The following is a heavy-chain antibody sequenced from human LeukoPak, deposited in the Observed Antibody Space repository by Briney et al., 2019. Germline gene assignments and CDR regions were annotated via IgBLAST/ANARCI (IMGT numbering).Heavy chain of an antibody. D-gene: IGHD2-8*01. V-gene: IGHV4-59*01. J-gene: IGHJ4*02. CDR2: IYYSGST. CDR3: ASFEYCTNGVCYGLDY. Sequence: SETLSLTCTVSGGSISSYYWSWIRQPPGKGLEWIGYIYYSGSTNYNPSLKSRVTISVDTSKNQFSLKLSSVTAADTAVYYCASFEYCTNGVCYGLDYWGQGTLVTVSS. CDR1: GGSISSYY.